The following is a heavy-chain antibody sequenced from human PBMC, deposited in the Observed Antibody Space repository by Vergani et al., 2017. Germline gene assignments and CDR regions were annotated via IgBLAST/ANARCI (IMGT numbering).Heavy chain of an antibody. CDR3: AIERLRYVSSGYRGGNWFDP. CDR2: IIPIFGTA. D-gene: IGHD3-22*01. J-gene: IGHJ5*02. CDR1: GGTFSSYA. Sequence: QVQLVQSGAEVKKPGSSVKVSCKASGGTFSSYAISWVRQAPGQGLEWMGGIIPIFGTANYAQKFQGRVTITADKSTSTAYMELSSLRSEDTAVYYCAIERLRYVSSGYRGGNWFDPWGQGTLVTVSP. V-gene: IGHV1-69*06.